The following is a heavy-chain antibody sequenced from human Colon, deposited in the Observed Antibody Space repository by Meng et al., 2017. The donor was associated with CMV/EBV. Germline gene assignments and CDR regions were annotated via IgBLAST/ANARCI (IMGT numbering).Heavy chain of an antibody. V-gene: IGHV4-31*03. D-gene: IGHD2-2*01. J-gene: IGHJ4*02. CDR3: ARHRSDCSTTSCHQRGYYFDY. Sequence: LRLSCTVSGGSISSGGYYWSWIRQHPGKGLEWIGYIYYSGSTYYNPSLKSRVTISVDTSKNQFSLKLSSVTAADTAVYFCARHRSDCSTTSCHQRGYYFDYWGQGTLVTVSS. CDR1: GGSISSGGYY. CDR2: IYYSGST.